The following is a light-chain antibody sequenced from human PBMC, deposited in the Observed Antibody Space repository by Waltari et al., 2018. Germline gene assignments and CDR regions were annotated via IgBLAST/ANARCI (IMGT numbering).Light chain of an antibody. CDR1: QSVLYSSNNKNY. V-gene: IGKV4-1*01. J-gene: IGKJ4*01. CDR2: WAP. CDR3: QQRRTWPLT. Sequence: DIVMTQSPDSLAVSLGERATINCKSSQSVLYSSNNKNYLAWYQQKPGQPPKLLIYWAPTRESGVPDRFSGSGSGTDFTLTISSLQAEDVAVYYCQQRRTWPLTFGGGTTVEI.